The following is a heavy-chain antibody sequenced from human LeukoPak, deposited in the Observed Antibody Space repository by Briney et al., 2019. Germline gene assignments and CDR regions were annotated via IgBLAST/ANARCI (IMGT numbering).Heavy chain of an antibody. D-gene: IGHD5-18*01. V-gene: IGHV3-66*01. CDR2: IYSGGST. CDR3: AKARTRGYSYGSFDY. CDR1: GFTVSSNY. Sequence: GGSLRLSCAASGFTVSSNYMSWVRQAPGKGLDWVSVIYSGGSTYYADSVKGRFTISRDNSKNTLYLQMNSLRAEDTAVYYCAKARTRGYSYGSFDYWGQGTLVTVSS. J-gene: IGHJ4*02.